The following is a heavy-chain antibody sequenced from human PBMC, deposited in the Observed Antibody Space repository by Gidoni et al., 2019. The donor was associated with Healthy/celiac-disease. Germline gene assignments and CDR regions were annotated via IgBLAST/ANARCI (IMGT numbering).Heavy chain of an antibody. V-gene: IGHV3-66*01. CDR1: GFTVSSNY. Sequence: EVQLVESGGGLVQPGGSLRLSCAASGFTVSSNYMSWVRQAPGKGLEWVSVSYSGGSTYYAESVKGRFTISRDNSKNTLYLQMNSLRAEDTAVYYCLRVSGYHITGDPDYWGQGTLVTVSS. CDR3: LRVSGYHITGDPDY. D-gene: IGHD3-22*01. J-gene: IGHJ4*02. CDR2: SYSGGST.